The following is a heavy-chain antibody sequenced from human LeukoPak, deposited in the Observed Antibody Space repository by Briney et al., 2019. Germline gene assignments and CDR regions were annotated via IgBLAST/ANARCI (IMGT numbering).Heavy chain of an antibody. CDR2: ISSSSSTI. CDR1: GFTFSSFG. Sequence: PGGSLRLSCAASGFTFSSFGMNWVRQAPGKGLEWVSYISSSSSTIYYADSVKGRFTISRDNAKNSLYLQMNSLRAEDTAVYYCARDNPDYYYMDVWGKGTTVTVSS. J-gene: IGHJ6*03. CDR3: ARDNPDYYYMDV. V-gene: IGHV3-48*04.